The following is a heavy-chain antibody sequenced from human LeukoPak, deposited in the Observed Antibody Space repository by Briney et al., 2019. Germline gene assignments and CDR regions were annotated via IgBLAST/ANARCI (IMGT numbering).Heavy chain of an antibody. J-gene: IGHJ4*02. Sequence: GGSLRLSCAASGFTFSSYWMSWVRQAPGKGLEWVANIKQDGSEKYYVDSVKGRFTISRDNAKNSLYLQMNSLRAEDTAVYYCARDERAVAVFYYFDYWGQGTLVTVPS. CDR3: ARDERAVAVFYYFDY. V-gene: IGHV3-7*01. CDR2: IKQDGSEK. D-gene: IGHD6-19*01. CDR1: GFTFSSYW.